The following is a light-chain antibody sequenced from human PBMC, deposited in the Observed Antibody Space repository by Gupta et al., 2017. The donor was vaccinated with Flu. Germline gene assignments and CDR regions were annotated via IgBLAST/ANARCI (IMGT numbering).Light chain of an antibody. CDR1: QSVSSN. CDR3: QQYNNWPYT. Sequence: PATLSVSPGERATLSCRASQSVSSNLAWYQQKPGQAPRLLIYGASTRATGIPARFSGSGSGTEFTLTISSLQSEDFAVYYCQQYNNWPYTFGQGTXLEIK. V-gene: IGKV3-15*01. J-gene: IGKJ2*01. CDR2: GAS.